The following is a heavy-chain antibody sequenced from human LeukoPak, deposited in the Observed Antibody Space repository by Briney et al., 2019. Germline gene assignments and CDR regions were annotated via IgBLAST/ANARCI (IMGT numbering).Heavy chain of an antibody. CDR2: TYYSGST. CDR3: ARLGYSSSLDY. CDR1: GGSISSSSYY. Sequence: SETLSLTCTVSGGSISSSSYYWGWIRQPPGKGLEWIGSTYYSGSTYYNPSLKSRVTISVDTSKNQFSLKLSSVTAADTAVYYCARLGYSSSLDYWGQGTLVTVSS. V-gene: IGHV4-39*01. J-gene: IGHJ4*02. D-gene: IGHD6-13*01.